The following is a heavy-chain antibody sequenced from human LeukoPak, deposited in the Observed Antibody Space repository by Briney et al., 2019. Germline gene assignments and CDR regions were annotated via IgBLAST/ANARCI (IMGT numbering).Heavy chain of an antibody. Sequence: PSETLSLTCTVSGYSISSGYYWGWIRQRPGKGLEWIGSSHYSARIYYNPSLKSRLTISPDTSKNQFSLKLTSVTAADTAVYYCTREVRSAWASFDPWGQGTLVIVSS. J-gene: IGHJ5*02. V-gene: IGHV4-38-2*02. CDR1: GYSISSGYY. D-gene: IGHD1-26*01. CDR3: TREVRSAWASFDP. CDR2: SHYSARI.